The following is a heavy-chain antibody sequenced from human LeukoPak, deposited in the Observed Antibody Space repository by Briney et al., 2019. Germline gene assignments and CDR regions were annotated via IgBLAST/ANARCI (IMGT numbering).Heavy chain of an antibody. CDR3: ARSPEVLRFDY. Sequence: SETLSLTCTVSGGSISSYYWSWIRQPPGKGLGWIGYIYYSGSTNYNPSLKSRVTISVDTSKNQFSLKLSSVTAADTAVYYCARSPEVLRFDYWGQGTLVTVSS. CDR1: GGSISSYY. V-gene: IGHV4-59*01. D-gene: IGHD3-3*01. J-gene: IGHJ4*02. CDR2: IYYSGST.